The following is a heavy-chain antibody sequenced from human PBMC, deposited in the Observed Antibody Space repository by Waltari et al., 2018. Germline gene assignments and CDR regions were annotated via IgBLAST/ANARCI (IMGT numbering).Heavy chain of an antibody. V-gene: IGHV3-74*01. D-gene: IGHD2-15*01. CDR1: GFTFSSYW. Sequence: EVQLVESGGGLVQPGGSLRLSCAASGFTFSSYWMHWVRQAPGKGLVWVSRINSDGSSTSYADSVKGRFTISRDNAKNTLYLQMNSLRAEDTAVYYCARDHDKVVAGEAFDIWGQGTMVTVSS. CDR3: ARDHDKVVAGEAFDI. CDR2: INSDGSST. J-gene: IGHJ3*02.